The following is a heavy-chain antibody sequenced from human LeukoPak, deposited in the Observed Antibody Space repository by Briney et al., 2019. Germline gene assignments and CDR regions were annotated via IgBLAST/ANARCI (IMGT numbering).Heavy chain of an antibody. Sequence: GASVKVSCKASGYTFTGYYMHWVRQAPGQGLEWMGWINPNSGGTNYAQKFQGRVTMTRDMSISTTYVELSSLRSDDAAVYYCARLQGASGSYYGGLDYWGQGTLVTVSS. D-gene: IGHD3-22*01. J-gene: IGHJ4*02. V-gene: IGHV1-2*02. CDR2: INPNSGGT. CDR3: ARLQGASGSYYGGLDY. CDR1: GYTFTGYY.